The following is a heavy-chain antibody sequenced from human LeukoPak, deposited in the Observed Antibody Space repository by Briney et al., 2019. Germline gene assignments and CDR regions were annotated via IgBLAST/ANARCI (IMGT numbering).Heavy chain of an antibody. CDR1: GCTFSSYS. CDR2: ISSSSSYI. J-gene: IGHJ5*02. Sequence: GGSLRLSCAASGCTFSSYSMNWVRQAPGKGLEWVSSISSSSSYIYYADSVKGRFTISRDNAKNSLYLQMNSLRAEDTAVYYCARGPVGTYSYGLSWFDPWGQGTLVTVSS. V-gene: IGHV3-21*01. CDR3: ARGPVGTYSYGLSWFDP. D-gene: IGHD5-18*01.